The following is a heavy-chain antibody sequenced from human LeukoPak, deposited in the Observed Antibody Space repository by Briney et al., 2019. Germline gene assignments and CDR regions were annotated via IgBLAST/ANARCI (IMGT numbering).Heavy chain of an antibody. Sequence: ASVKVSCKASGGTFSSYAISWVRQAPGQGLEWMGGIIPIFGTANYAQKFQGRVTITADESTSTAYMELSSLRSEDTAVYYCARAERAYYDILTGPAYYYYGMDVWGQGTTVTVSS. V-gene: IGHV1-69*01. CDR2: IIPIFGTA. CDR1: GGTFSSYA. J-gene: IGHJ6*02. CDR3: ARAERAYYDILTGPAYYYYGMDV. D-gene: IGHD3-9*01.